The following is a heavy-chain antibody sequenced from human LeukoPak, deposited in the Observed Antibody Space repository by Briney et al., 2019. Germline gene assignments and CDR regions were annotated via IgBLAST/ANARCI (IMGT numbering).Heavy chain of an antibody. CDR3: AIATVTTRRYFDY. CDR1: GGSFSGYY. V-gene: IGHV4-34*01. Sequence: PAETLSLTRAVYGGSFSGYYWSWIRQPPGKRLEWIGEINQSGSANYTPPLKRRVTLSVDTSKNQFSLKLSSVTASDTAVYYCAIATVTTRRYFDYWGQGTLVTVSS. CDR2: INQSGSA. D-gene: IGHD4-17*01. J-gene: IGHJ4*02.